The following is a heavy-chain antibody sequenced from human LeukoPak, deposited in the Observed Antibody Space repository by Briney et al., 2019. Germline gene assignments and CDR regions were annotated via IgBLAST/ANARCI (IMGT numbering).Heavy chain of an antibody. CDR1: GGSISSSSYY. CDR3: ARGDGPIHGRYYFDY. D-gene: IGHD3-10*01. J-gene: IGHJ4*02. Sequence: SETLSLTCTVSGGSISSSSYYWGWIRQPPGKGLEWIGSMYYSGTTYYNPSLKSRVTISVDTSKNQFSLQLISVTPEDTAVYYCARGDGPIHGRYYFDYWGQGTLITVSS. CDR2: MYYSGTT. V-gene: IGHV4-39*01.